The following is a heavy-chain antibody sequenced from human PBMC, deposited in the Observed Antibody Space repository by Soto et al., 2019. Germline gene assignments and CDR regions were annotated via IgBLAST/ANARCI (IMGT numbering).Heavy chain of an antibody. CDR3: AGDRFCCGSGSLYLYFDL. CDR2: INAANGYT. D-gene: IGHD3-10*01. CDR1: GYTFSRYV. V-gene: IGHV1-3*01. Sequence: QVQLVQSGAEVKKPGASVKVSCKASGYTFSRYVIHWVRQAPGQRLEWMGWINAANGYTNDSQKFQGRVNITRDTSASTAYRELSSLRSEDTAVYYCAGDRFCCGSGSLYLYFDLWGRGTLVTVSS. J-gene: IGHJ2*01.